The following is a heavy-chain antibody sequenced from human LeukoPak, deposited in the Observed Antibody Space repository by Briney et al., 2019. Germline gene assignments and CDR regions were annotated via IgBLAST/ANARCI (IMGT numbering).Heavy chain of an antibody. J-gene: IGHJ4*02. CDR3: ARALYYFDY. V-gene: IGHV3-53*04. CDR2: INSGDST. Sequence: PGGSLRLSCAVSGFTVSTEYMGWVRQAPGKGLEWVSLINSGDSTSYADSVKGRFTISRHNSKNTLYLQMNSLRAEDTAVYYCARALYYFDYWGQGTLSPSPQ. CDR1: GFTVSTEY.